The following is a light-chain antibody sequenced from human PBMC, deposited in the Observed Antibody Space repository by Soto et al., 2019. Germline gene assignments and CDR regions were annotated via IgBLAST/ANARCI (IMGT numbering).Light chain of an antibody. CDR1: SSDVGSYNL. CDR3: CSYGGSATSDV. V-gene: IGLV2-23*01. CDR2: EGT. J-gene: IGLJ1*01. Sequence: QSALTQPASVSGSPGQSITISCTGTSSDVGSYNLVSWYQQYPGKAPKLIIYEGTKRPSGVSNRFSGSKSGNTASLTISGLQAEDEADYYCCSYGGSATSDVFGTGTKLTVL.